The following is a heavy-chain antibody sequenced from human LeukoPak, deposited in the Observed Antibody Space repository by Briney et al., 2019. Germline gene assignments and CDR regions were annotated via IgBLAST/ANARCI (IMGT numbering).Heavy chain of an antibody. J-gene: IGHJ4*02. CDR2: ISGSGGST. CDR3: ARDPRHGAWFGLGGG. D-gene: IGHD3-16*01. Sequence: GGSLRLSCAASGFTFSSYAMSWVRQAPGKGLEWVSAISGSGGSTYYADSVKGRFTISRDNSKNTLYLQMNSLRAEDTAVYYCARDPRHGAWFGLGGGWGQGTLVTVSS. V-gene: IGHV3-23*01. CDR1: GFTFSSYA.